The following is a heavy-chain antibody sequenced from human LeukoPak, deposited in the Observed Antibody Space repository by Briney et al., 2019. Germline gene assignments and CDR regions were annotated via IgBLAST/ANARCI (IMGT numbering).Heavy chain of an antibody. J-gene: IGHJ2*01. CDR1: GGSISSYY. CDR3: ARAWDGDYESYWYFDL. CDR2: IYYSGST. Sequence: SETLSLTCTVSGGSISSYYWSWIRQPPGKGLEWIGYIYYSGSTNYNPSLKSRVTISVDTSKNQFSLKLSSVTAADTAVYYCARAWDGDYESYWYFDLWGRGTLVTVSS. V-gene: IGHV4-59*01. D-gene: IGHD4-17*01.